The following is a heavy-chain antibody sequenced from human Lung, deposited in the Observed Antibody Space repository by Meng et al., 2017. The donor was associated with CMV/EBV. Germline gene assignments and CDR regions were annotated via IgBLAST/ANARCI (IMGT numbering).Heavy chain of an antibody. CDR3: AKRLPYYGMDV. V-gene: IGHV3-23*01. CDR2: INSGSRGTI. CDR1: GFTFSTYA. Sequence: GGSLRLSCATSGFTFSTYAMNWVRQAPGKGLEWVSTINSGSRGTIFYANSVRGRFTIYRDDSRNTLYLQMISLRAEDTAIYDCAKRLPYYGMDVWGQGTAVTVSS. D-gene: IGHD2-15*01. J-gene: IGHJ6*01.